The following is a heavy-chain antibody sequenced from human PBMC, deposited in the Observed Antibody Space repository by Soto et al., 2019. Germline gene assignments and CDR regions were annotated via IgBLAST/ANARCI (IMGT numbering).Heavy chain of an antibody. CDR3: ATRTDYYYGSGSLGGMDV. Sequence: QVQLQESGPGLVKPSQTLSLTCTVSGGSISSGSYYWSWIRQLPGKGLEWIGYIYYSGSTYYNPSLKSRVTTSVDTSTNQSSLKLNYVTAADTAVYYCATRTDYYYGSGSLGGMDVWGQGTTVTVSS. V-gene: IGHV4-31*03. CDR1: GGSISSGSYY. J-gene: IGHJ6*02. D-gene: IGHD3-10*01. CDR2: IYYSGST.